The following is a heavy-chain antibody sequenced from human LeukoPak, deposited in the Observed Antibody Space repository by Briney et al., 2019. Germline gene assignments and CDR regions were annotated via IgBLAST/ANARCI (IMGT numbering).Heavy chain of an antibody. CDR2: ISYDGSNK. CDR1: GFTFSSYA. CDR3: ARAELLRAYYFDY. V-gene: IGHV3-30*04. Sequence: GGSLRLSCAASGFTFSSYAMHWVRQAPGKGLEWVAVISYDGSNKYYADSVKGRFTISRDNSKNTLYLQMNSLRAEDTAVYYCARAELLRAYYFDYWGQGTLVTVSS. D-gene: IGHD1-26*01. J-gene: IGHJ4*02.